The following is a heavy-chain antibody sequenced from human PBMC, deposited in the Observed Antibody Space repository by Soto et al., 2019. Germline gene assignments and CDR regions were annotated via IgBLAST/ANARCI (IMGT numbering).Heavy chain of an antibody. CDR1: GGSIRDYF. Sequence: LSLTCSVSGGSIRDYFWTWVRQPPGKGLEWIGYISSSGTINYNSSLKSRVTISLDTSRNHFSLKLSSVTTADTAVYFCARDRKLVIPGNYYYYGMDVWGQGTTVTVSS. J-gene: IGHJ6*02. CDR3: ARDRKLVIPGNYYYYGMDV. V-gene: IGHV4-59*01. CDR2: ISSSGTI. D-gene: IGHD3-9*01.